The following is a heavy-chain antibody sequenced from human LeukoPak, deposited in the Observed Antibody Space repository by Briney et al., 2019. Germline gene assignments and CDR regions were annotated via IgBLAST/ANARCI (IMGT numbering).Heavy chain of an antibody. D-gene: IGHD6-13*01. CDR1: GGSFSGYY. Sequence: SGTLSLTCAVSGGSFSGYYWSWIRQPPGKGLEWIGEINHSGSTNYNPSLKSRVTISVDTSKNQFSLKLSSVTAADTAVYYCARYSSSWYYFDYWGQGTLVTVSS. CDR2: INHSGST. J-gene: IGHJ4*02. CDR3: ARYSSSWYYFDY. V-gene: IGHV4-34*01.